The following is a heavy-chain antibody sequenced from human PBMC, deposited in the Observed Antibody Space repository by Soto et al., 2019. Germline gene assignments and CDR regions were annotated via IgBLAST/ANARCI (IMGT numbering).Heavy chain of an antibody. V-gene: IGHV1-58*01. CDR3: ARDADYDILTGYYTN. CDR1: GFTFTSSA. CDR2: IVVGSGNT. D-gene: IGHD3-9*01. J-gene: IGHJ4*02. Sequence: SVKVSCNASGFTFTSSAVQWVRPARGQRLEWIGWIVVGSGNTNYAQKFQERVTITRDMSTRTAYMELSRLRSDDTAVYYCARDADYDILTGYYTNWGQGTLVTVSS.